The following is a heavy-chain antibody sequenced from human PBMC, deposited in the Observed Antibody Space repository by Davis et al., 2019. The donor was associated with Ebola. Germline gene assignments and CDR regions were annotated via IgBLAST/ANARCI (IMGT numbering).Heavy chain of an antibody. CDR3: ARVSSTVTTGWFDP. Sequence: MPSETLSLTCTVSGGSISSYYRSWIRQPPGKGLEWIGYIYYSGSTNYNPSLKSRVTISVDTSKNQFSLKLSSVTAADTAVYYCARVSSTVTTGWFDPWGQGTLVTVSS. CDR1: GGSISSYY. CDR2: IYYSGST. D-gene: IGHD4-17*01. V-gene: IGHV4-59*08. J-gene: IGHJ5*02.